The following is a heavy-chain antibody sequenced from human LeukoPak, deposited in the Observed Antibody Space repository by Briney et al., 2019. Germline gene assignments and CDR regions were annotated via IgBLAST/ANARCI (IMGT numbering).Heavy chain of an antibody. CDR1: GFTFSSYA. CDR2: ISYDGSNK. J-gene: IGHJ6*03. D-gene: IGHD3-22*01. CDR3: ARAAAVVTLSYYYMDV. V-gene: IGHV3-30*16. Sequence: GGSLRLSCAASGFTFSSYAMHWVRQAPGKGLEWGAVISYDGSNKYYADSVKGRFTISRDNSKNTLYLQMNSLRAEDTAVYYCARAAAVVTLSYYYMDVWGKGTTVTVSS.